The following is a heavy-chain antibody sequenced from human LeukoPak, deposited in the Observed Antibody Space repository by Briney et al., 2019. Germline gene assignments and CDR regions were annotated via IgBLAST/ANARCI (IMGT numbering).Heavy chain of an antibody. CDR1: GYTFTGYY. J-gene: IGHJ4*02. Sequence: ASVKVSCKASGYTFTGYYMHWVRQAPGQGLEWMGWINPNSGGTNYAQKFQGRVTMTRDTSISTPYMELSRLRSDDTAVYYCAREKEGGDYLTHWGQGTLVTVSS. D-gene: IGHD2-21*02. CDR3: AREKEGGDYLTH. V-gene: IGHV1-2*02. CDR2: INPNSGGT.